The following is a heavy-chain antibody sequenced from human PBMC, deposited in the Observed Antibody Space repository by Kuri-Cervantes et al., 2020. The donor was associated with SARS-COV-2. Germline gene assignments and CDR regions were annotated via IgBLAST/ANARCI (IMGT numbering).Heavy chain of an antibody. D-gene: IGHD5-24*01. CDR3: ARSRDGYNND. V-gene: IGHV4-39*01. CDR1: GGSISSSSYY. J-gene: IGHJ4*02. CDR2: IYYSGRT. Sequence: GSLRLSCTVSGGSISSSSYYWGWIRQPPGKGLEWIGSIYYSGRTYYNPSHKSRVTISVDTSKNQFSLKLSSVTAADTAVYYCARSRDGYNNDWGQGTLVTVSS.